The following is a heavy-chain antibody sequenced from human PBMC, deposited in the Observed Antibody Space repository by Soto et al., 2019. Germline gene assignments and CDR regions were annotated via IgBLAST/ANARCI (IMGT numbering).Heavy chain of an antibody. CDR1: GFAVSSKY. J-gene: IGHJ4*02. Sequence: EVQLVESGGGLIQPGGSLRLSCAASGFAVSSKYMTWVRQAPGKGLEWVSVIYGGGTTYSADSVKGRFTISRDTSKNTLYLQMNSLSAEDTAVYYCVQTTGWPGFDFWGQGTLVTVSS. CDR3: VQTTGWPGFDF. V-gene: IGHV3-53*01. D-gene: IGHD6-19*01. CDR2: IYGGGTT.